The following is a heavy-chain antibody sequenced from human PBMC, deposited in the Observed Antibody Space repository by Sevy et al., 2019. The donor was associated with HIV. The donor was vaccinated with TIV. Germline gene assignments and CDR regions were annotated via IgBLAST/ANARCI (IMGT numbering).Heavy chain of an antibody. CDR1: GFTFSSYE. J-gene: IGHJ4*02. CDR3: AGYLPPSATTVPHFDY. Sequence: GGSLRLSCTASGFTFSSYEMNWVRQAPGKGLEWVSYISNSGRTIHYSDSVKGRFTISRDNAKNSLYLQMNSLRAEDTAVYYCAGYLPPSATTVPHFDYWGRGTLVTVSS. CDR2: ISNSGRTI. D-gene: IGHD4-17*01. V-gene: IGHV3-48*03.